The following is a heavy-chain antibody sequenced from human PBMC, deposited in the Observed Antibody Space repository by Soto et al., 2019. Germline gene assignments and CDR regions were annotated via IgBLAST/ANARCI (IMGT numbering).Heavy chain of an antibody. CDR1: GGTFSSYA. D-gene: IGHD3-22*01. J-gene: IGHJ6*02. CDR3: ARDPFSVVVITPYYYYGMDV. CDR2: IIPIFGTA. V-gene: IGHV1-69*13. Sequence: SVKVSCKASGGTFSSYAISWVRQAPGQGLEWMGGIIPIFGTANYAQKFQGRVTITADESTSTAYMELSSLRSEDTAVYYCARDPFSVVVITPYYYYGMDVWGQGTTVTAP.